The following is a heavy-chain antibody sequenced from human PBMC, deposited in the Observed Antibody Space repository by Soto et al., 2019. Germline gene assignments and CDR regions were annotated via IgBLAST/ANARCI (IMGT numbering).Heavy chain of an antibody. D-gene: IGHD2-15*01. J-gene: IGHJ6*02. CDR2: LAADDP. CDR3: ARAYSGRLPRRADYYYAMDV. V-gene: IGHV3-13*05. CDR1: GFTLSAYD. Sequence: GGSLRLSCAASGFTLSAYDMHWVRQAEGKGLEWVSALAADDPYYLVSVKGRFTISRENAKNSLYLQMNNLRAGDTAVYYCARAYSGRLPRRADYYYAMDVWGQGTTVTVSS.